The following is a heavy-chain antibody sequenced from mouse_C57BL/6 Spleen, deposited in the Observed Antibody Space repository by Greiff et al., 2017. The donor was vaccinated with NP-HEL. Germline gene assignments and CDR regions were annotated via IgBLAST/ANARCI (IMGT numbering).Heavy chain of an antibody. J-gene: IGHJ4*01. D-gene: IGHD1-1*01. V-gene: IGHV1-59*01. CDR2: IDPSDSYT. CDR1: GYTFTSYW. Sequence: QVQLQQPGAELVRPGTSVKLSCKASGYTFTSYWMHWVKQRPGQGLEWIGVIDPSDSYTNYNQKFKGKATLTVDTSSSTAYMQLSSLTSEDSAVYYCARGDTTVVAKGAMDYWGQGTSVTVSS. CDR3: ARGDTTVVAKGAMDY.